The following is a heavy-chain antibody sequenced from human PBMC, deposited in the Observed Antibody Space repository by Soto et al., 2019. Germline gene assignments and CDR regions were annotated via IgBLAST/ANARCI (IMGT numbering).Heavy chain of an antibody. CDR2: IIPIFGTA. CDR3: ATGSDWSKPINS. D-gene: IGHD6-19*01. J-gene: IGHJ4*02. CDR1: GGTFSSYA. Sequence: GASVKVSCKASGGTFSSYAISWVRQAPGQGLEWMGGIIPIFGTANYAQKFQGRVTITGDESTSTAYMELSSLRSEDTAVYYCATGSDWSKPINSWGQGTRVTVSS. V-gene: IGHV1-69*13.